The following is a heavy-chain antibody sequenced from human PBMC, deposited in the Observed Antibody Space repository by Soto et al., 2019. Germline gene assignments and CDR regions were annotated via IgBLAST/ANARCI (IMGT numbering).Heavy chain of an antibody. J-gene: IGHJ3*02. CDR2: ISVSDPGT. CDR3: TKGTWLDI. CDR1: GFTFGSHD. Sequence: EVQLLESGGGLVQPGGSLRLSCAASGFTFGSHDMSWVRQAPGKVVEWVSSISVSDPGTYYADSVKGRFTLSRDISKNTLFLQMDSLRAKDTALYFCTKGTWLDIWGQGTMVTVSP. D-gene: IGHD6-19*01. V-gene: IGHV3-23*01.